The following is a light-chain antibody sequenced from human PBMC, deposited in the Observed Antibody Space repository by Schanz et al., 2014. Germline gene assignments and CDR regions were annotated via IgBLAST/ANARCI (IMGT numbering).Light chain of an antibody. CDR3: SSYAGAYV. J-gene: IGLJ1*01. CDR1: TSDVGGYNF. V-gene: IGLV2-8*01. CDR2: EVT. Sequence: QSALIQPPSASGSPGQSVAISCTGTTSDVGGYNFVSWYQQHPGKAPKLMIYEVTKRPSGVPDRFSGSKSGNTASLTVSGLQAEDEADYYCSSYAGAYVFGTGTKLTVL.